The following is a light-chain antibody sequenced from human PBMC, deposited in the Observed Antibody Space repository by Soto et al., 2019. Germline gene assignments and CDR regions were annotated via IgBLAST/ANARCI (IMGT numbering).Light chain of an antibody. J-gene: IGKJ4*01. CDR2: GAS. CDR1: LSVSTN. V-gene: IGKV3D-15*01. CDR3: QQYTDRPLT. Sequence: VMTQSPATVSVSPGAGVTLSCRASLSVSTNLAWYQQKPGQAPRLLIFGASTRATGVPARFSGSGSGTEFTLTIDSLQSEDFAVYFCQQYTDRPLTFGGGSKLEIK.